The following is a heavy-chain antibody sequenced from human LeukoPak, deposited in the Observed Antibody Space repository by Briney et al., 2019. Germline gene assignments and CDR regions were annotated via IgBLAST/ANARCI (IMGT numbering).Heavy chain of an antibody. CDR1: GGSISSSSYY. Sequence: SETLSLTCTVSGGSISSSSYYWGWIRQPPGKGLEWIGSIYYSGSTYYNPSLKSRVTISVDTSKNQFSLKLSSVTAADTAVYYCARQGCSSTSCYKGPFDYWGQGTLVTVSS. CDR2: IYYSGST. CDR3: ARQGCSSTSCYKGPFDY. J-gene: IGHJ4*02. D-gene: IGHD2-2*02. V-gene: IGHV4-39*01.